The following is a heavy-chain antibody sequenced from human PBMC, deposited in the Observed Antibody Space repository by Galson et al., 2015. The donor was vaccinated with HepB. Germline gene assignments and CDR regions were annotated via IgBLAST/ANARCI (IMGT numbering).Heavy chain of an antibody. CDR1: GDSVSSNGAT. J-gene: IGHJ3*02. Sequence: CAISGDSVSSNGATWNWIRQSPSRGLEWLGRTYYRSRWFNDYAPSLKSRISVNPDTSKNQFSLQLNSVAPEDTAVYYCARDAGWGLDALDIWGQGTMVTVSS. V-gene: IGHV6-1*01. CDR3: ARDAGWGLDALDI. CDR2: TYYRSRWFN. D-gene: IGHD7-27*01.